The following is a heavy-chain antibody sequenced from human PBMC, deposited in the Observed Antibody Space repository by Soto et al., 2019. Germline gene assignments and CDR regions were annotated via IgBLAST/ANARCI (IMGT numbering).Heavy chain of an antibody. J-gene: IGHJ5*02. CDR2: ISSSSYI. V-gene: IGHV3-21*01. D-gene: IGHD2-2*01. CDR3: ARGGCSSTSCSRGNWFDP. Sequence: GGSLRLSCAASGFTFSSYSMNWVRQAPGKGLEWVSSISSSSYIYYADSVKGRFTISRDNAKNSLYLQMNSLRAEDTAVYYCARGGCSSTSCSRGNWFDPWGQGTLVTVSS. CDR1: GFTFSSYS.